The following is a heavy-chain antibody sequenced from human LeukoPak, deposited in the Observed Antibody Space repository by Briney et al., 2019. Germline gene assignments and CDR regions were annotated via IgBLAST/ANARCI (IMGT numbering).Heavy chain of an antibody. CDR2: FDPEDGET. D-gene: IGHD7-27*01. V-gene: IGHV1-24*01. CDR3: AAASGEGRPFDY. CDR1: GYTLTELY. Sequence: ASVKVSCKVSGYTLTELYMHWVRQAPGKGLEWMGGFDPEDGETIYAQKFQGRVTMTEDTSTDTAYMELSSLRSEDTAVYYCAAASGEGRPFDYWGQGTLVTVSS. J-gene: IGHJ4*02.